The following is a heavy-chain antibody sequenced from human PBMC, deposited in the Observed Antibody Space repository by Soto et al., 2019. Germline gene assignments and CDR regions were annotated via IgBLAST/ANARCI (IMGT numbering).Heavy chain of an antibody. CDR1: GFTFSSYA. V-gene: IGHV3-23*01. D-gene: IGHD2-15*01. J-gene: IGHJ4*02. Sequence: EVQLLESGGGLVQPGGSLRLSCAASGFTFSSYAMRWVRQAPVKGLEWVSAISGSGGSTYYADSVKGRFTTSRDNSKCTLYLQVNSRSAEDTAVYYCARRGGGSYFDYWGQGTRVTVSP. CDR3: ARRGGGSYFDY. CDR2: ISGSGGST.